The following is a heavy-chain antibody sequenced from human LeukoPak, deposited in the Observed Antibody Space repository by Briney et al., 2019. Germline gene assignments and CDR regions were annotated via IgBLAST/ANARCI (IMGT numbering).Heavy chain of an antibody. CDR2: ISGSGGST. J-gene: IGHJ4*02. CDR1: GFTFSSYA. Sequence: GGSLRLSCAASGFTFSSYAMSWVRQAPGKGLEWVSAISGSGGSTYYADSLKGRFTISRDNSKNTLYLQMNSLRAEDTAVYYCARTGGIVVVPAAKGNDYWGQGTLVTVSS. D-gene: IGHD2-2*01. CDR3: ARTGGIVVVPAAKGNDY. V-gene: IGHV3-23*01.